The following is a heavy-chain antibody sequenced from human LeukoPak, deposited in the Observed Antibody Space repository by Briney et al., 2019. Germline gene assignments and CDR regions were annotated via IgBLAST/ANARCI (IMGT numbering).Heavy chain of an antibody. CDR1: GFVLSDYG. Sequence: GGSLRLSCTASGFVLSDYGMHWVRQAPGKGLEWVAFVRNDGSNEYYVGSVKGRFTISRDKSKNTLYLQMNSLRAEDTAVYSCAKESDSGYHSEGPKTWGLGTLITVSS. V-gene: IGHV3-30*02. CDR3: AKESDSGYHSEGPKT. CDR2: VRNDGSNE. J-gene: IGHJ5*02. D-gene: IGHD5-12*01.